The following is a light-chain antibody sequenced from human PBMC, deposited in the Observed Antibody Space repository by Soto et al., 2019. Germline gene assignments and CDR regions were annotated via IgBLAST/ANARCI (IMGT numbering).Light chain of an antibody. CDR2: GAS. Sequence: IVMTQSPATLSVSPWERATLSCRASQSVGSGLSWYQQKPDQAPRLLIYGASTRATGIPARFSGSGSGTDFTLTISGLQSEDSAVYYCQQYNNWPPYTFGQGTKVDI. CDR3: QQYNNWPPYT. V-gene: IGKV3-15*01. CDR1: QSVGSG. J-gene: IGKJ2*01.